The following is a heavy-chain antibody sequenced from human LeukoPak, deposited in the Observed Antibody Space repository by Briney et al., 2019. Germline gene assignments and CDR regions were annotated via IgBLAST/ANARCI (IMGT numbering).Heavy chain of an antibody. CDR2: INHSGST. V-gene: IGHV4-34*01. Sequence: SETLSLTCALYAGSFSGYYWSWIRQPPGKGMEWIGEINHSGSTNYKPSLKSRVTISVDTSKNQFSLKLSSVTAADTAVYYCATAREWLSSYYCDYWGQGTLVTVSS. CDR3: ATAREWLSSYYCDY. CDR1: AGSFSGYY. J-gene: IGHJ4*02. D-gene: IGHD3-3*01.